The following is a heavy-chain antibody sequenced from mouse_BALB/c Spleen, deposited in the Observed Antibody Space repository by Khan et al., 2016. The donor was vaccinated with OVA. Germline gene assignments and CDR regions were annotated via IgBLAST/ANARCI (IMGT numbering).Heavy chain of an antibody. Sequence: EVELVESGGDLVKPGGSLKLSCAASGFTFSSYGMSWVRQTPDKRLEWVATISSGGSFTYYPDSVKGRFNISRDNAKNTLYLQMSGLKSEDTAMYYSARQEGYYGSSYFFDYWGQGTTLTVSS. V-gene: IGHV5-6*01. CDR1: GFTFSSYG. CDR3: ARQEGYYGSSYFFDY. J-gene: IGHJ2*01. CDR2: ISSGGSFT. D-gene: IGHD1-1*01.